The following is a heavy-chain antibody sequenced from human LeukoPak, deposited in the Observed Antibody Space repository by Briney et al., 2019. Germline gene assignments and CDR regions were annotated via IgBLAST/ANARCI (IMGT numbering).Heavy chain of an antibody. D-gene: IGHD4-17*01. J-gene: IGHJ6*03. CDR1: GFTFSSYA. V-gene: IGHV3-23*01. Sequence: GGSLRLSCAASGFTFSSYAMTWVRRAPGKGLEWVSGISGSGGSTYYADSVKGRFSISRDSSKNTLYLQMNSLRAEDTAVYYCAKGYGDYVFYYMDVWGKGTTVTVSS. CDR2: ISGSGGST. CDR3: AKGYGDYVFYYMDV.